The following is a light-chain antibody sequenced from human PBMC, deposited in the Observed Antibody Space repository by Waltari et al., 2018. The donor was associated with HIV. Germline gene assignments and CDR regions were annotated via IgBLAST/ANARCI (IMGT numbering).Light chain of an antibody. CDR1: SSDIGAYDS. CDR3: SSYGDSLRVL. Sequence: QSALTQPPSASGSLGQPVTISSTGSSSDIGAYDSVPWFQQHPRSAPKLLLYEVTRRPSTVSDRFSGSRSGSTAFLTVAGLQPDDEATYFCSSYGDSLRVLFGGGTNVTVL. V-gene: IGLV2-8*01. J-gene: IGLJ3*02. CDR2: EVT.